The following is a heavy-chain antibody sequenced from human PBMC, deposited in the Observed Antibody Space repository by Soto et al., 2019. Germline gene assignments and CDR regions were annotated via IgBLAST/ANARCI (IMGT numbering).Heavy chain of an antibody. D-gene: IGHD5-18*01. J-gene: IGHJ4*02. CDR2: ISAYNGNT. CDR3: ARDFAVDATMVPGY. CDR1: GNTFTSYG. Sequence: ASVKVSCKASGNTFTSYGISWVRQAPGQGLEWMGWISAYNGNTKYAQKLQGRVTMTTDTSTSTAYMELRSLRSDDTAVYYCARDFAVDATMVPGYWGQGTLVTVSS. V-gene: IGHV1-18*01.